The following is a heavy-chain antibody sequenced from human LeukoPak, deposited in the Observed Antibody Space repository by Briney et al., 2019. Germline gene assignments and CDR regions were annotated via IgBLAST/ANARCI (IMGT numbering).Heavy chain of an antibody. CDR3: ARDGILSGSYYARYFQH. CDR2: IYYSGST. D-gene: IGHD1-26*01. J-gene: IGHJ1*01. CDR1: GGSISSYY. V-gene: IGHV4-59*01. Sequence: SETLSLTCTVSGGSISSYYWSWIRQPPGKGLEWIGYIYYSGSTNYNPSLKSRVTISVDTSKNQFSLKLSSVTAADTAVYYCARDGILSGSYYARYFQHWGQGTLVTVSS.